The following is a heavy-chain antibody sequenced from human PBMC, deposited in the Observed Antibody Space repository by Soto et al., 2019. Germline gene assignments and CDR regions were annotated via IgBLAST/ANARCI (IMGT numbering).Heavy chain of an antibody. Sequence: QVQLVQSGAEVKKPGSSVKVSCKASGGTFSSYTISWVRQAPGQGLEWMGRIIPILGIANYAQKFQGRVTITADKSTSTAYMKLSSLRSEDTAVYYCARDPGADYYYGMDVWGQGTTVTVSS. CDR3: ARDPGADYYYGMDV. V-gene: IGHV1-69*08. CDR2: IIPILGIA. CDR1: GGTFSSYT. J-gene: IGHJ6*02.